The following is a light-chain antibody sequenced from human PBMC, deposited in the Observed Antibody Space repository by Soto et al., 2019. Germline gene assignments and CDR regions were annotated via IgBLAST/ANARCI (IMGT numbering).Light chain of an antibody. CDR3: SSDTTSSTVL. CDR2: EVS. Sequence: QSALTQPASVSGSPGQSITISCTGTSSDVGGYNYVSWYQQYPGKAPKLVIYEVSHRPSGVSNRFSGSKSGNTASLTVSGLQAEDEADYYCSSDTTSSTVLFGGGTKLTVL. J-gene: IGLJ2*01. CDR1: SSDVGGYNY. V-gene: IGLV2-14*01.